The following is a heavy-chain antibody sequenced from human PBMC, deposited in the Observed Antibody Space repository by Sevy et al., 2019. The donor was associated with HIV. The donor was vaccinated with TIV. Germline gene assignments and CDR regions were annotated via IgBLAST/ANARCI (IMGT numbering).Heavy chain of an antibody. V-gene: IGHV5-51*01. CDR2: IYPGDSDT. D-gene: IGHD4-17*01. CDR1: GYSFISYW. Sequence: GESLKISCKGSGYSFISYWIGWVRQMPGKGLEWMGIIYPGDSDTRCSPSSQGQVTISADKSISTAYLQWSSLKASNTAMYYCARQLTTVTRADAFDIWGQRTMVTVSS. J-gene: IGHJ3*02. CDR3: ARQLTTVTRADAFDI.